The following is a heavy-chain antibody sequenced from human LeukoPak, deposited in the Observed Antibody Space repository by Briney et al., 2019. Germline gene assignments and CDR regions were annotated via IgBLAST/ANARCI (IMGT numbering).Heavy chain of an antibody. CDR3: ARSMQLWGTFDY. J-gene: IGHJ4*02. CDR2: IYQSGTT. V-gene: IGHV4-38-2*01. CDR1: GYSISSGYY. D-gene: IGHD5-18*01. Sequence: SETLSLTCAVSGYSISSGYYWGWIRQPPGKGLEWIGSIYQSGTTHFNPSLKSRVTISVDTSKNQFSLKLSSVTAADTAVYYCARSMQLWGTFDYWGQGTLVTVSS.